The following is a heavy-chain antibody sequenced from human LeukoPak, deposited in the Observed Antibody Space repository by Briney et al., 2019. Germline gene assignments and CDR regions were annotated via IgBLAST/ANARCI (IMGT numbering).Heavy chain of an antibody. D-gene: IGHD1-26*01. CDR2: ISSSSSTI. J-gene: IGHJ5*02. CDR3: ARDEALGGRGAFDP. Sequence: PGGSLRLSCAASGFTFSSYSMNWVRQAPGKGLEWVSYISSSSSTIYYADSVKGRFTISRDNAKNSLYLQVNSLRAEDTAVYYCARDEALGGRGAFDPWGQGTLVTVSS. CDR1: GFTFSSYS. V-gene: IGHV3-48*04.